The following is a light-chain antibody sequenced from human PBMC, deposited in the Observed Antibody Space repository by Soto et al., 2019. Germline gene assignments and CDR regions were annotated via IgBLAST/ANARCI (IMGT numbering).Light chain of an antibody. Sequence: EVVLTQSPVTLSLSPGERATLSCKTSQSVGSYLAWIQKKPGQAPRLLIYDALNRATGIPARFSGSGSGTDFTLTISILEPEDFAVYYCQQRAHWSPYTFGQGTKLEIK. CDR2: DAL. CDR1: QSVGSY. CDR3: QQRAHWSPYT. J-gene: IGKJ2*01. V-gene: IGKV3-11*01.